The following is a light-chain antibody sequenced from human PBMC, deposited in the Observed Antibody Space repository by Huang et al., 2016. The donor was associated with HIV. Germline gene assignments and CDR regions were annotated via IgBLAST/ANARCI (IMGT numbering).Light chain of an antibody. CDR1: QNITNNC. CDR2: GAS. V-gene: IGKV3-20*01. Sequence: DIVLTQSPGTLSLSPGERTALSCRHSQNITNNCLAWYQQISGQAPRLLIYGASSRAIGIPDRFSGSVSGTDFTLTIGRLEPQDSAVYYCQQYLTPPLTFGGGTNVEI. J-gene: IGKJ4*01. CDR3: QQYLTPPLT.